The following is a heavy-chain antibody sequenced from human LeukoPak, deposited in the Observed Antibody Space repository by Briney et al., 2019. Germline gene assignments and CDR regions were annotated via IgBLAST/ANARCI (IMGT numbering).Heavy chain of an antibody. CDR1: GFTFSSYE. D-gene: IGHD5-12*01. V-gene: IGHV3-48*03. Sequence: GVSLTLSCAGSGFTFSSYEMNWVRQAPGNGLKWVSYISSSGRTIYYATSETGRFTICRANAKNSLYLKMNSLRAEDTAVYYCASAPWISGYDYGEAFDIWGQGTLVTVSS. J-gene: IGHJ3*02. CDR2: ISSSGRTI. CDR3: ASAPWISGYDYGEAFDI.